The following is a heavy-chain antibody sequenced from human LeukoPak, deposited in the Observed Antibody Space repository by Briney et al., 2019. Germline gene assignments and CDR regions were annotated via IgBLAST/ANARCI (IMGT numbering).Heavy chain of an antibody. Sequence: PSETLSLTCTVSGGSIRSYYWSWIRQPAGKGLEWIGRVYTSGSTNYNPSLNSRVTMSVDTSKNQFSLKLSSVTAADMAVYFCAGHSSGFYFHAMDVWGQGTTVTVSS. J-gene: IGHJ6*02. CDR2: VYTSGST. V-gene: IGHV4-4*07. CDR1: GGSIRSYY. D-gene: IGHD3-22*01. CDR3: AGHSSGFYFHAMDV.